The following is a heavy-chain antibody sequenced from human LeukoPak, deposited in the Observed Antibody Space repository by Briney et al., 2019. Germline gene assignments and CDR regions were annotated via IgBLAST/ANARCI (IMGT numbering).Heavy chain of an antibody. J-gene: IGHJ4*02. Sequence: PGGSLRLSCAASGFTVSSNYMNWVRQAPGKGLEWVSVIYSGGSTYYADSVKGRFTISRDNSKNTLYLQMNSLRAEDTAVYYCAKDRFLRIAAAGTLDYWGQGTLVTVSS. CDR3: AKDRFLRIAAAGTLDY. D-gene: IGHD6-13*01. CDR2: IYSGGST. CDR1: GFTVSSNY. V-gene: IGHV3-53*01.